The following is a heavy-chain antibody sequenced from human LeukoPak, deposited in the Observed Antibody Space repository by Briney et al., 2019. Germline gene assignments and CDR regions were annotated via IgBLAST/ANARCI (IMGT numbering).Heavy chain of an antibody. Sequence: GESLKISCKGSGYTFTSYWIGWVRQMPGKGLEWMGIIYPGDSDTRYSPSFQGQVTISADKSISTAYLQWSSLKASDTAMYYCARGGDDSSGYYFEAQAFDIWGQGTMVTVSS. CDR2: IYPGDSDT. J-gene: IGHJ3*02. D-gene: IGHD3-22*01. CDR3: ARGGDDSSGYYFEAQAFDI. V-gene: IGHV5-51*01. CDR1: GYTFTSYW.